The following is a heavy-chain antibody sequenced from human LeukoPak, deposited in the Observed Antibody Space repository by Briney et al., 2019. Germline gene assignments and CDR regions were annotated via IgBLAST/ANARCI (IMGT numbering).Heavy chain of an antibody. Sequence: SVKVSCKASGGTFSSYAISWVRQAPGQGLEWMGGIIPIFGTANYAQKFQGRVTITADESTSTAYMELSSLRSEDTAVYYCAREDVEMATINFYYYYGMDVWGQGTTVTVSS. CDR3: AREDVEMATINFYYYYGMDV. D-gene: IGHD5-24*01. V-gene: IGHV1-69*13. CDR2: IIPIFGTA. J-gene: IGHJ6*02. CDR1: GGTFSSYA.